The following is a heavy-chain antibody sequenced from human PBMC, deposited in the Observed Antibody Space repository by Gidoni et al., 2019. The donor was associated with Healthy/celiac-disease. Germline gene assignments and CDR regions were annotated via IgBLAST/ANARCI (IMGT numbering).Heavy chain of an antibody. CDR2: IKSKTDGGTT. CDR1: GFTFGNAW. J-gene: IGHJ4*02. Sequence: EVQLVESGGGLVKPGGSLSLSCAASGFTFGNAWMNWVRPAPGKGLEWVGRIKSKTDGGTTDYAAPVKGRFTISRDDSKNTLYLQMNSLKTEDTAVYYCTTSREDIVATISYFDYWGQGTLVTVSS. D-gene: IGHD5-12*01. CDR3: TTSREDIVATISYFDY. V-gene: IGHV3-15*07.